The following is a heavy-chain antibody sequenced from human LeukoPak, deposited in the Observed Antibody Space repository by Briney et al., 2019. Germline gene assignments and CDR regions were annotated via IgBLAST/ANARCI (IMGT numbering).Heavy chain of an antibody. Sequence: GGSLRLSCAASGLTFSSYWMHWVRQAPGKGLVWVSRINSDGSSTSYADSVKGRFTISRDNAKNTLYLQMNSLRAEDTAVYYCANYHDSSGYVGLGYWGQGTLVTVSS. CDR1: GLTFSSYW. D-gene: IGHD3-22*01. CDR2: INSDGSST. V-gene: IGHV3-74*01. CDR3: ANYHDSSGYVGLGY. J-gene: IGHJ4*02.